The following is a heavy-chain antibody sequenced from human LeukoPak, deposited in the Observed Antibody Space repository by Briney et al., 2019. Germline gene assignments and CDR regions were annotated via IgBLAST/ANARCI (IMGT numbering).Heavy chain of an antibody. CDR2: ISGSGGST. V-gene: IGHV3-23*01. CDR3: AKVLKLLRVFDY. J-gene: IGHJ4*02. D-gene: IGHD3-22*01. CDR1: GFTFSSYS. Sequence: GGSLRLSCAASGFTFSSYSMNWVRQAPGKGLEWVSAISGSGGSTYYADSVKGRFTISRDNSKNTLYLQMNSLRAEDTAVYYCAKVLKLLRVFDYWGQGTLVTVSS.